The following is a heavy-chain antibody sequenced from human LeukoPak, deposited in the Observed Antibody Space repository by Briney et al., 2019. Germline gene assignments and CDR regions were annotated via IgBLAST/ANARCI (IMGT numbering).Heavy chain of an antibody. CDR3: AKQGIAAAGTHFDY. CDR2: ISGSGGST. D-gene: IGHD6-13*01. CDR1: GFTFSSYA. J-gene: IGHJ4*02. V-gene: IGHV3-23*01. Sequence: SGGSLRFSCAASGFTFSSYAMSWVRQAPGKGLEWVSAISGSGGSTYYADSVKGRFTISRDNSKNTLYLQMNSLRAEDTAVYYCAKQGIAAAGTHFDYWGQGTLVTVSS.